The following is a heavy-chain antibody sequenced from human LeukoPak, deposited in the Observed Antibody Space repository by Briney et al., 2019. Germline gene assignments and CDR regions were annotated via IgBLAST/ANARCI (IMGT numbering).Heavy chain of an antibody. D-gene: IGHD3-22*01. J-gene: IGHJ5*02. CDR2: IYYSATT. CDR1: GGSISSSSYY. CDR3: ARSSGYLFDP. V-gene: IGHV4-39*01. Sequence: SETLSLTCTVSGGSISSSSYYWGWIRQPPGKGLEWIGSIYYSATTYYNPSLKSRVSISVDTSKNQFSLKLSPVSAADTAVYYCARSSGYLFDPWGQGILVTVSS.